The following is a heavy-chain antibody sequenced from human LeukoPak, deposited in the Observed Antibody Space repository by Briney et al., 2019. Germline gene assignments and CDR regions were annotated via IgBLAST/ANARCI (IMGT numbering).Heavy chain of an antibody. V-gene: IGHV1-2*02. CDR1: GYTFTGYY. CDR3: ARGTFGPFFDH. D-gene: IGHD3-10*01. J-gene: IGHJ4*02. Sequence: ASVKVSCKASGYTFTGYYIHWVRQAPGQGLEWMGWISPHSDGTSYAQKFQGRVTMTSDTSISTAYMELSRLRSDDTAVYYCARGTFGPFFDHWGQGTLVTVSS. CDR2: ISPHSDGT.